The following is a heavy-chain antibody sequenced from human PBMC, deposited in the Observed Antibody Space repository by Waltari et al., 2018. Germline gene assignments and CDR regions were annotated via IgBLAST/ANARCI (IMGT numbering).Heavy chain of an antibody. CDR2: IYHSGST. V-gene: IGHV4-38-2*01. J-gene: IGHJ5*02. D-gene: IGHD6-13*01. CDR1: GYSLSRGSY. CDR3: ARGSSRGWFDH. Sequence: QVQLQESGPGLVKPSETLSLTCAVSGYSLSRGSYWGWIRQPPGKGLEWIGSIYHSGSTYYNPSLKSRVTISVDTSKNQFSLKLSSVTAADTAVYYCARGSSRGWFDHWGQGTLVTVSS.